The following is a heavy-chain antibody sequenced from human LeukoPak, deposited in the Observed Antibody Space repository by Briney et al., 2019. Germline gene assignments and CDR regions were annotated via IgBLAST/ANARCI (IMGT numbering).Heavy chain of an antibody. CDR3: VRAGHHSGSTDELFLPFDY. J-gene: IGHJ4*02. Sequence: GGSLRLSCATTGFTIRRSYMSWVRQAAGKGLEWVSVIYSGGDTIHADSVKGRFSISRDSSNVYLQMNSLRPEDTAVYYCVRAGHHSGSTDELFLPFDYWGQGTRVTVSS. CDR1: GFTIRRSY. D-gene: IGHD3-10*01. CDR2: IYSGGDT. V-gene: IGHV3-53*01.